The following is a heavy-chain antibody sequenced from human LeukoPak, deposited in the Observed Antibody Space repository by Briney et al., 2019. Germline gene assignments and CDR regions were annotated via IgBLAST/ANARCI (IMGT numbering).Heavy chain of an antibody. J-gene: IGHJ4*02. CDR2: ISSSSSYI. V-gene: IGHV3-21*01. Sequence: GGSLRLSCAASGFTFSSYTMNWVRQAPGEGLEWVSFISSSSSYIYYADSVKGRFTISRDNAKNSLHLQMNSLRAEDTAVYYCARSGYSSGWDYWGQGTLVTVSS. D-gene: IGHD6-19*01. CDR3: ARSGYSSGWDY. CDR1: GFTFSSYT.